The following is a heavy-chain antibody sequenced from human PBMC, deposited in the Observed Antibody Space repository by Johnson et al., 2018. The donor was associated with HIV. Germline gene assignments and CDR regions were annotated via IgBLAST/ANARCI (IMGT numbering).Heavy chain of an antibody. CDR2: IKQDGSEK. J-gene: IGHJ3*02. CDR1: GFTFSNAW. CDR3: AREYDAFDI. Sequence: VQLVESGGGLVKPGGSLRLSCAASGFTFSNAWMSWVRQAPGKGLEWVANIKQDGSEKYYVDSVKGRFTISRDNAKNSLYLQMNSLRAEDTAVYYYAREYDAFDIWGQGTMVTVSS. V-gene: IGHV3-7*01.